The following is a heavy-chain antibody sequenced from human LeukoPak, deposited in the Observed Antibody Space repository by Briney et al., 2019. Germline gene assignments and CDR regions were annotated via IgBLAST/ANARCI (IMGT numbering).Heavy chain of an antibody. J-gene: IGHJ6*02. CDR2: IYYNGST. CDR1: GGSISSGGYY. D-gene: IGHD2-2*01. CDR3: ARVQVVPAAKYYYYGMDV. V-gene: IGHV4-31*03. Sequence: SQTLSLTCTVSGGSISSGGYYWSWIRQHPGKGLEWIGYIYYNGSTYYNPSLKSRVTISVDTSKNQFSLKLSSVTAADTAVYYCARVQVVPAAKYYYYGMDVWGQGTTVTVSS.